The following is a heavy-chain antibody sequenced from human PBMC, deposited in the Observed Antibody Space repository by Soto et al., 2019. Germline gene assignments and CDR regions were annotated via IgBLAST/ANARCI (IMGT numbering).Heavy chain of an antibody. D-gene: IGHD3-3*01. CDR3: ARGQRFSDWFGP. CDR2: VYSSGGT. V-gene: IGHV4-4*07. CDR1: GGSMSSFY. Sequence: LELMPVRSTVLGGSMSSFYWTWIRQPAGRGLEWIGRVYSSGGTHSNPSLKSRVTISLDTSKNQFSLRLLSVTDADTAVYYCARGQRFSDWFGPWGQGTLVTVSS. J-gene: IGHJ5*02.